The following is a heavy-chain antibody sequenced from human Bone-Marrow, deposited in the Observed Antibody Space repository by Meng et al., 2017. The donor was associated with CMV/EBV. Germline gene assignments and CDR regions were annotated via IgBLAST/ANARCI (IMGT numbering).Heavy chain of an antibody. CDR2: IIPIFGTA. V-gene: IGHV1-69*06. CDR3: ARGGLDCSSTSCLPENWDLDYYYGMDV. Sequence: SVKVSCKASGGTFSSYAISWVRQAPGQGLEWMGGIIPIFGTANYAQKFQGRVTITADISTRTAYMELNSLRSADTAVYYCARGGLDCSSTSCLPENWDLDYYYGMDVWGQGTTVTVSS. CDR1: GGTFSSYA. J-gene: IGHJ6*02. D-gene: IGHD2-2*01.